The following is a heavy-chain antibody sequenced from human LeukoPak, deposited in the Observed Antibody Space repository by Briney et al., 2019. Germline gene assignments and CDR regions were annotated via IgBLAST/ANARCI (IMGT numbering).Heavy chain of an antibody. D-gene: IGHD6-19*01. CDR2: IIPILGIA. Sequence: SVKVSCKASGGTFSSYAISWVRQAPGQGLEWMGRIIPILGIANYAQKFQGRVTITADKSTSTAYMELSSLRSEDTAVYYRARVRYSSGWYMDWFDPWGQGTLVTVSS. J-gene: IGHJ5*02. V-gene: IGHV1-69*04. CDR1: GGTFSSYA. CDR3: ARVRYSSGWYMDWFDP.